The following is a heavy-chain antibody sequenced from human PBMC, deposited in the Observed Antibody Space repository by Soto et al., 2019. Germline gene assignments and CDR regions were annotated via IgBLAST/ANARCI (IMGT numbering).Heavy chain of an antibody. CDR1: GFTFSSYG. Sequence: GGSLRLSCAASGFTFSSYGMHWVRQAPGKGLEWVAVISYDGSNKYYAENVKGRITISRDNSKNTLYLQKNSLRAEDTAVYYCAKEGPERITIFGVVINPYYYYGMDVWGQGTTVTVSS. J-gene: IGHJ6*02. CDR3: AKEGPERITIFGVVINPYYYYGMDV. V-gene: IGHV3-30*18. CDR2: ISYDGSNK. D-gene: IGHD3-3*01.